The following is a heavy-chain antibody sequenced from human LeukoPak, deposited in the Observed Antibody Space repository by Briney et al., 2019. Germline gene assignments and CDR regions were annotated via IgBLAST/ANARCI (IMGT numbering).Heavy chain of an antibody. CDR3: AKSREIAAAGTLDY. J-gene: IGHJ4*02. CDR2: TDSDLGRT. Sequence: PGGSLRLSCAASGFTFSDYAMTWVRQAPGRGLEWVAGTDSDLGRTHFADSMKGRFTISRDNSKNTLYLQMNSLRAEDTAVYYCAKSREIAAAGTLDYWGQGTLVTVSS. CDR1: GFTFSDYA. V-gene: IGHV3-23*01. D-gene: IGHD6-13*01.